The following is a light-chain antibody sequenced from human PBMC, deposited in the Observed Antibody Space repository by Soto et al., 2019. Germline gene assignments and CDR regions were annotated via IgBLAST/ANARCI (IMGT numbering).Light chain of an antibody. CDR2: GAS. V-gene: IGKV1-33*01. CDR1: QDIRTS. CDR3: QHNNNLLPFS. J-gene: IGKJ3*01. Sequence: DIQMTQSPSSLSASVGARVTITCQASQDIRTSLSWFQPKPGRAPKLLIYGASYLETGVPTRFRGSGSGTDFTFTISSLQPEYIATYYFQHNNNLLPFSFGPGTKVDIK.